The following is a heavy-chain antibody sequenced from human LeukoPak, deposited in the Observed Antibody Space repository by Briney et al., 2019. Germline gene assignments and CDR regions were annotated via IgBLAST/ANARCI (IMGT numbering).Heavy chain of an antibody. J-gene: IGHJ3*02. Sequence: GGSLRLSCAASGFTFTYYAMHWVRQAPGKGLEWVSVVSNDGSNQDYTDSVKGRFIISRDDSKSTVYLQMNSLRADDTAIYYCAKDVLGYRRAFGIWGQGTMVTVSS. V-gene: IGHV3-30-3*01. CDR1: GFTFTYYA. CDR2: VSNDGSNQ. D-gene: IGHD5-18*01. CDR3: AKDVLGYRRAFGI.